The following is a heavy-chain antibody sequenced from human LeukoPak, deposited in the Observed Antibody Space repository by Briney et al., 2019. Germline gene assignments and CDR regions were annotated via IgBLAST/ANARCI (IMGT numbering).Heavy chain of an antibody. Sequence: GGSLRLSCAASGFTCSNYAMSWVLQAPGRVLDGGSTLIDSGSSTYYADSVKGRFTSSRDNSKNTLYLQLASLRVEATATYYCAKVTYSDYGPGRPPFMGVWGQGTTVAVSS. CDR3: AKVTYSDYGPGRPPFMGV. CDR1: GFTCSNYA. CDR2: LIDSGSST. D-gene: IGHD3-10*01. J-gene: IGHJ6*02. V-gene: IGHV3-23*01.